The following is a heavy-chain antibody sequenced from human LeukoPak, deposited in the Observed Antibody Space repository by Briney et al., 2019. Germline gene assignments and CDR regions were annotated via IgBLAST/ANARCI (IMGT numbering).Heavy chain of an antibody. Sequence: SETLALTCTVAGGSIISYYWSWIRKPPGKGLEWIGYIYYSGSTNYNPSLKSRVTISVDTSKNQFSLKLSSVTAADTAVYYCARHHDVVVVAAIGFDPWGQGTLVTVSS. CDR2: IYYSGST. CDR1: GGSIISYY. D-gene: IGHD2-15*01. J-gene: IGHJ5*02. V-gene: IGHV4-59*08. CDR3: ARHHDVVVVAAIGFDP.